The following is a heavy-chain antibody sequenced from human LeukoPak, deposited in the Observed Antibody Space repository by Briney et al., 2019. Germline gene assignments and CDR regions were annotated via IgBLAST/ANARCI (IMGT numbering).Heavy chain of an antibody. V-gene: IGHV3-30*04. D-gene: IGHD3-22*01. Sequence: GRSLRLSCAASGFTFSSYAMHWVRQAPGKGLEWVAVISYDGSNKYYADSVKGRFTISRDNSKNTLYLQMNSLRAEDTAVYYCAKRADSSAHSFDYWGQGTLVTVSS. CDR2: ISYDGSNK. CDR3: AKRADSSAHSFDY. J-gene: IGHJ4*02. CDR1: GFTFSSYA.